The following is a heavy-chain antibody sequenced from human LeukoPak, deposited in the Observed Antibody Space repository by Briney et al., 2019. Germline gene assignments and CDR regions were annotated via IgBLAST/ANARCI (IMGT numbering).Heavy chain of an antibody. D-gene: IGHD3-22*01. V-gene: IGHV3-11*01. CDR2: ISSTDVI. CDR1: VFTFSNYY. J-gene: IGHJ4*01. Sequence: GGSLRLSRAASVFTFSNYYMSWIRQAPAKGLEWLSYISSTDVIWYADSVKGRFTISRDNAKNSLYLQMSSLRAEDTAIYYCIVSSGYRYYSDYGRQGTLVTVSS. CDR3: IVSSGYRYYSDY.